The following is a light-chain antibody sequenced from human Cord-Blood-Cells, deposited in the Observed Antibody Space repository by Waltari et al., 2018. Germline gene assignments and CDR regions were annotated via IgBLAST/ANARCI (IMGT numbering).Light chain of an antibody. V-gene: IGKV3-20*01. CDR3: QQYGSSPFT. Sequence: EIVLTQSPGTLSLSPGERATLSCRASQSVSSSYLAWYQQKPGQAPRLLIYGASSRATGIPDRSSGSASGTDFTLTISRLEPEDFAVYYCQQYGSSPFTFGPGTKVDIK. CDR2: GAS. CDR1: QSVSSSY. J-gene: IGKJ3*01.